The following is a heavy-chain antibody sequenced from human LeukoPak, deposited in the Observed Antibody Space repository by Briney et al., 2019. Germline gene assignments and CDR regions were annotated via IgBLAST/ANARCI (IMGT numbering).Heavy chain of an antibody. Sequence: PGGSLRLSCAASGFTFSSYNMNWVRQAPGKGLEWVSSITSSSSYIYYADSVKGRFTISRDNAKNSLYLQMKSLRAEDTAVYYRARDGTPYYYDSSGYYDWFDPWGQGTLVTVSS. J-gene: IGHJ5*02. D-gene: IGHD3-22*01. CDR3: ARDGTPYYYDSSGYYDWFDP. V-gene: IGHV3-21*01. CDR1: GFTFSSYN. CDR2: ITSSSSYI.